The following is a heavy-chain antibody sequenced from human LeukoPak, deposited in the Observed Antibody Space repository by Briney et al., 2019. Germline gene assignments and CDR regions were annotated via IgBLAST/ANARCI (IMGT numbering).Heavy chain of an antibody. V-gene: IGHV1-69*05. CDR1: GGTFSSYA. CDR3: ARVPTVTPGFWFDP. Sequence: AASVKVSCKAFGGTFSSYAISWVRQAPGQGLEWMGGIIPIFGTANYAQKFQGRVTITTDESTSTAYMELSSLRSEDTAVYYCARVPTVTPGFWFDPWGQGTLVTVSS. D-gene: IGHD4-17*01. J-gene: IGHJ5*02. CDR2: IIPIFGTA.